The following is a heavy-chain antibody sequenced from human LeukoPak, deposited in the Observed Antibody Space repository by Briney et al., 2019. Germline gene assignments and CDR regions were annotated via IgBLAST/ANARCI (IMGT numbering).Heavy chain of an antibody. J-gene: IGHJ4*02. CDR1: GGTISSCFYY. CDR3: ARETVVVITRFFAY. D-gene: IGHD3-22*01. Sequence: SQTLSLTCTVSGGTISSCFYYWNWIRQPTGKGLEWIGRFYTSGRIDYNPSLERRVTKSLDTSKNQFSLNLSSVTAAHTAVYSCARETVVVITRFFAYWGQGTRVTVSS. V-gene: IGHV4-61*02. CDR2: FYTSGRI.